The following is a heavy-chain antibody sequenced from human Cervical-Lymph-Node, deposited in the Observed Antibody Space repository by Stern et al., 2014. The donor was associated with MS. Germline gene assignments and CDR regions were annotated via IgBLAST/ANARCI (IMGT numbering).Heavy chain of an antibody. CDR3: ARISRIAAAGTHWFDP. CDR1: GFSLSNARMG. V-gene: IGHV2-26*01. Sequence: QVTLKASGPVLVKPTETLTLTCTVSGFSLSNARMGVSWIRQPPGKALEWLAHLFANDEKSFNTSLKTRLTISKDTSKSQVVLIMTYMDPVDTATYYCARISRIAAAGTHWFDPWGQGTLVTVSS. CDR2: LFANDEK. J-gene: IGHJ5*02. D-gene: IGHD6-13*01.